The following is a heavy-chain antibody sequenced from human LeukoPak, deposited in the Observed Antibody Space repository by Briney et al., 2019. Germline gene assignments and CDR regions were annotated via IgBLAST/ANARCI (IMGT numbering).Heavy chain of an antibody. V-gene: IGHV3-30*18. CDR3: AKAMVREYYYYGMDV. J-gene: IGHJ6*02. CDR2: ISYDGSNK. CDR1: GFTFSSYG. Sequence: GRSLRLSCAASGFTFSSYGMHRVRQAPGKGLEWVAVISYDGSNKYYADSVKGRFTISRDNSKNTLYLQMNSLRAEDTAVYYCAKAMVREYYYYGMDVWGQGTTVTVSS. D-gene: IGHD3-10*01.